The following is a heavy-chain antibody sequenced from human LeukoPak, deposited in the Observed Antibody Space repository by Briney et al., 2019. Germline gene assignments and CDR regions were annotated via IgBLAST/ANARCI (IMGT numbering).Heavy chain of an antibody. CDR2: INPNSGGT. CDR3: ARAYSGSYPGPY. CDR1: GYTFTGYY. V-gene: IGHV1-2*02. D-gene: IGHD1-26*01. Sequence: ASVKVSCKASGYTFTGYYMHWVRQAPGQGLEWMGWINPNSGGTNYAQKFQGRVTMTRDTSISTAYMELSRLRSDDTAVYYCARAYSGSYPGPYWGQGTLVTVSS. J-gene: IGHJ4*02.